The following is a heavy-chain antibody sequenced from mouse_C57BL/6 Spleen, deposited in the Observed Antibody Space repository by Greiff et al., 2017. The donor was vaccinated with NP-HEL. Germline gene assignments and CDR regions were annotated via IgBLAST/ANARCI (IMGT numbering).Heavy chain of an antibody. CDR2: INPSTGGT. CDR3: ARRGYYYGSSSYYFDY. Sequence: VQLKQSGPELVKPGASVKISCKASGYSFTGYYMNWVKQSPEKSLEWIGEINPSTGGTTYNQKFKAKATLTVDKSSSTAYMQLKSLTSEDSAVYYCARRGYYYGSSSYYFDYWGQGTTLTVSS. J-gene: IGHJ2*01. D-gene: IGHD1-1*01. CDR1: GYSFTGYY. V-gene: IGHV1-42*01.